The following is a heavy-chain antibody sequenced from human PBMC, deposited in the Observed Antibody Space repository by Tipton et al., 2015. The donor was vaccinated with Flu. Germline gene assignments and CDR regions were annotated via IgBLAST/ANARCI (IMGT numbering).Heavy chain of an antibody. V-gene: IGHV4-34*01. CDR3: EAAATDAFDI. Sequence: TLSLTCAVYGGSFSGYYWSWIRQPPGKGLEWIGEINHSGSTNYNPSLKSRVTISVDTSKNQFSLKLSSVTAADTAVYYCEAAATDAFDIWGQGTMVTVSS. J-gene: IGHJ3*02. CDR2: INHSGST. CDR1: GGSFSGYY. D-gene: IGHD6-13*01.